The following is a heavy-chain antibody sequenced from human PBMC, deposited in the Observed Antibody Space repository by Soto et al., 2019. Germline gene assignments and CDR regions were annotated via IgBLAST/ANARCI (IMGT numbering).Heavy chain of an antibody. CDR1: GFTFSDYY. J-gene: IGHJ5*02. D-gene: IGHD3-10*01. CDR2: ISSSGATI. V-gene: IGHV3-11*01. CDR3: VRVGYAYGNDP. Sequence: GGSLRLSCAASGFTFSDYYTGWIRQAPGKGLEWISYISSSGATIYYADSVKGRFTTSRDNANNSLFLEMNSLRAEDTAVYYCVRVGYAYGNDPWGQGTLVTVSS.